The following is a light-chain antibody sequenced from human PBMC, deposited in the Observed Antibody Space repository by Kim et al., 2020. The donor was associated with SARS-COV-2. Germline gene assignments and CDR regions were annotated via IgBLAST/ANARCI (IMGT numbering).Light chain of an antibody. CDR1: QSVLYTSNNKNY. CDR2: GTS. V-gene: IGKV4-1*01. J-gene: IGKJ1*01. Sequence: ATIYCRSSQSVLYTSNNKNYLAWYQQKPGQPPKLLIYGTSTRESGVPDRFSGSGSGTDFTLTISGLQAEDVAVYYCQQYYSSPWTFGQGTKVEIK. CDR3: QQYYSSPWT.